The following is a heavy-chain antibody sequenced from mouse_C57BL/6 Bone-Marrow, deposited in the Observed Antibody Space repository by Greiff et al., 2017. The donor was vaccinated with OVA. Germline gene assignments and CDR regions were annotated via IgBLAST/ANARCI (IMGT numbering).Heavy chain of an antibody. D-gene: IGHD2-3*01. CDR3: AGHEDGYYASYYDY. CDR2: IYPGDGDT. V-gene: IGHV1-82*01. CDR1: GYAFSSSW. Sequence: VQLQQSGPELVKPGASVKISCKASGYAFSSSWMHWVKQRPGQGLEWIGRIYPGDGDTNYNGKFKGNATLTADKSSSTAYMQLSSLTSEDSAVYVGAGHEDGYYASYYDYGGRGTTLTVTS. J-gene: IGHJ2*01.